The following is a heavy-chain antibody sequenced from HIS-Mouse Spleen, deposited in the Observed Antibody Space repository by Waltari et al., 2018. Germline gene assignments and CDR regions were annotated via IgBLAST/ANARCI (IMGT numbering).Heavy chain of an antibody. Sequence: QVQLVESGGGLVKPGGSLRLSCAASGFPLRDYVMSWIRQAPGKGLEWVSYISSSGSTIYYADSVKGRFTISRDNAKNSLYLQMNSLRAEDTAVYYCARDESRNWEIAYYFDYWGQGTLVTVSS. V-gene: IGHV3-11*01. J-gene: IGHJ4*02. CDR3: ARDESRNWEIAYYFDY. CDR2: ISSSGSTI. CDR1: GFPLRDYV. D-gene: IGHD3-22*01.